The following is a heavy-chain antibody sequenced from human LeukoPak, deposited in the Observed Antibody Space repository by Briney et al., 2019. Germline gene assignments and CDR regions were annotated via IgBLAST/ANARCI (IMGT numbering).Heavy chain of an antibody. J-gene: IGHJ4*02. CDR3: ARDAGRRVGSITTAFDY. CDR1: GFTFSSYS. Sequence: PGGSLRLSCAASGFTFSSYSMNWVRQAPGKGLEWVSHITASGTAMFYADSVRGRFTISRDNAKSSVFLQMNSLRAEDSAVYYCARDAGRRVGSITTAFDYWGPGTLVTVS. D-gene: IGHD1-26*01. V-gene: IGHV3-21*05. CDR2: ITASGTAM.